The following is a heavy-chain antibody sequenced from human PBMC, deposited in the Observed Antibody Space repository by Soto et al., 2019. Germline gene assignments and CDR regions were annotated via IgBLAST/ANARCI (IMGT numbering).Heavy chain of an antibody. V-gene: IGHV3-33*01. CDR3: ARDLGAFNYGSAYFDY. D-gene: IGHD3-10*01. CDR1: GFTLSTYG. CDR2: IWYDGSNQ. J-gene: IGHJ4*02. Sequence: PGGSLRLSCAPSGFTLSTYGMHWARQAPGKGLEWVAVIWYDGSNQYYADSVKGRFTISRDNSKNVLYLQMNSLRAEDTAVYYCARDLGAFNYGSAYFDYWGQGTPVTVSS.